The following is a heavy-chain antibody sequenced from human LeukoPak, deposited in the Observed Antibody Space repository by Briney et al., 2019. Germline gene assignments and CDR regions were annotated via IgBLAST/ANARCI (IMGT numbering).Heavy chain of an antibody. V-gene: IGHV1-18*01. D-gene: IGHD2-2*01. CDR2: ISTYNGNT. CDR1: GYTFTNYG. J-gene: IGHJ3*02. Sequence: GASVKVSCKASGYTFTNYGISWVRQAPGQGLEWMGWISTYNGNTNYAQKLQGRVTMTTDTSTSTAYMELRSLRSDDTAVYYCASHCSSTSCYEGAFDIWGQGTMVTVSS. CDR3: ASHCSSTSCYEGAFDI.